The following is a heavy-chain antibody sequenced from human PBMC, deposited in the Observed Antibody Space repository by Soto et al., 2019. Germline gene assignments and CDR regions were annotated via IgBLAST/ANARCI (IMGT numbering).Heavy chain of an antibody. D-gene: IGHD2-21*02. CDR1: GGSISSGGYS. J-gene: IGHJ4*02. V-gene: IGHV4-30-2*01. CDR2: IYHSGST. Sequence: LSLTCAVSGGSISSGGYSWSWIRQPPGKGLEWIGYIYHSGSTYYNPSLKSRVTISVDRSKNQFSLKLSSVTAADTAVYYCARQRTTVVTQAYFDYWGQGALVTVS. CDR3: ARQRTTVVTQAYFDY.